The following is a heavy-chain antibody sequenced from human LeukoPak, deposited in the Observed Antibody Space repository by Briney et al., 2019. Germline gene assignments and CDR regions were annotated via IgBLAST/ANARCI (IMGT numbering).Heavy chain of an antibody. D-gene: IGHD3-16*01. CDR3: ARAGELRYMDV. V-gene: IGHV3-30*03. J-gene: IGHJ6*03. CDR2: IANDGKTT. CDR1: GFTFSIYG. Sequence: GPLRLSCAASGFTFSIYGTHWVRQAPGKGLEWVAVIANDGKTTYYADSVKGRFTISRDNAKNSLFFQMSSLRVDDTAIYYCARAGELRYMDVWGKGTAVTVSS.